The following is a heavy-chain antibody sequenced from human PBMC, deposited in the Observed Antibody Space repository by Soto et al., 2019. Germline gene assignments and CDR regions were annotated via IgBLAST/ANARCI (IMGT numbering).Heavy chain of an antibody. Sequence: GASVKVSCKASGYTFTSYGISWVRQAPGQGLEWMGWISTYNGNTNYAQKLQGRVTMTTDTSTSTAYMELRSLRSDDTAVYYCARVGDSSGWYAVLDYYYYGMDVWGQGTTVTVSS. D-gene: IGHD6-19*01. CDR2: ISTYNGNT. J-gene: IGHJ6*02. CDR3: ARVGDSSGWYAVLDYYYYGMDV. CDR1: GYTFTSYG. V-gene: IGHV1-18*01.